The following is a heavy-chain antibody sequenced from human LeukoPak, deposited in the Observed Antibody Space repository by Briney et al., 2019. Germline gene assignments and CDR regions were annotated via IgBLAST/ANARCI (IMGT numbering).Heavy chain of an antibody. CDR3: ARTWFETNTYYFDY. CDR1: GFTFSSYA. V-gene: IGHV3-30*01. J-gene: IGHJ4*02. D-gene: IGHD3-10*01. CDR2: ISYDGSNK. Sequence: PGGSLRLSCAASGFTFSSYAMHWVRQATGKGLEWVAVISYDGSNKYYADSVKGRFTISRVNSKNTLYLQTNSLRAEDTAVYYCARTWFETNTYYFDYWGQGTLVTVSS.